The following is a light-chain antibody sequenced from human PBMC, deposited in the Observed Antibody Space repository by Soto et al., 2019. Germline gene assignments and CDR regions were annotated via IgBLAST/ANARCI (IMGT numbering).Light chain of an antibody. CDR1: QSVSIY. CDR3: QQRTDWPPAVT. CDR2: DAS. V-gene: IGKV3-11*01. Sequence: EIVLTQSPATLSLSPGERATLSCRASQSVSIYLAWYQHKPGQAPRLLIYDASNRATGIPARFSGSESGTDFTLTISSLEPEDFAVYYCQQRTDWPPAVTFGQGTRLEIK. J-gene: IGKJ5*01.